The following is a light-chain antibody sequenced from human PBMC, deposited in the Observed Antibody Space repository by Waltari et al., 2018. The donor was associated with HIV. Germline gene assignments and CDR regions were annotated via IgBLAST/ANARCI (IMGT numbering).Light chain of an antibody. V-gene: IGLV2-14*01. CDR3: SSYTSSDTVV. CDR2: EVS. Sequence: QSALTQPASVSGSPGQSISISCTGTSSDVGGYNAAPWYQQHPAKAPKLVILEVSNRPSGVSNRFSGSKSGNRASLTISGLQAEDEAYYYCSSYTSSDTVVFGGGTKVTVL. J-gene: IGLJ2*01. CDR1: SSDVGGYNA.